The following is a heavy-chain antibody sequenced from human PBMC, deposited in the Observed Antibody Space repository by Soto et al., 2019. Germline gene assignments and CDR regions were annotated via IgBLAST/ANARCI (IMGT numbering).Heavy chain of an antibody. Sequence: GGSLRLSCAASGFTFSSYAMSWVRQAPGKGLEWVSAISGSGGSTYYADSVKGRFTISRDNSKNTLYLQMNSLRAEDTAVYYCAKDSLMVRAPFGMDVWGQGTTVTVSS. J-gene: IGHJ6*02. CDR1: GFTFSSYA. CDR2: ISGSGGST. CDR3: AKDSLMVRAPFGMDV. V-gene: IGHV3-23*01. D-gene: IGHD3-10*01.